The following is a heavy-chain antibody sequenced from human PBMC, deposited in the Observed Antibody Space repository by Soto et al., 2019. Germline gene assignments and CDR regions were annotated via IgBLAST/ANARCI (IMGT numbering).Heavy chain of an antibody. CDR3: ARGLTLGAFDY. V-gene: IGHV4-34*01. Sequence: SETLSLTCAVYGGSFSGYYWSWIRQPPGKGLEWIGEINHSGSTNYNPSLKSRVTISVDTSKNQFSLKLSSVTAADTAVYYCARGLTLGAFDYWGQGTLVTVSS. J-gene: IGHJ4*02. CDR2: INHSGST. D-gene: IGHD7-27*01. CDR1: GGSFSGYY.